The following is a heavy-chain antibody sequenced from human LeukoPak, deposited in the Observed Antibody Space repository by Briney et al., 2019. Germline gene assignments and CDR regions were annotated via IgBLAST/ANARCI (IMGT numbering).Heavy chain of an antibody. J-gene: IGHJ4*02. D-gene: IGHD3-22*01. CDR3: ARDYYDSSGYDY. CDR1: GGSISSGSYY. V-gene: IGHV4-61*02. CDR2: IYTSGST. Sequence: SETLSLTCTFFGGSISSGSYYWSWIRQPAGKGLEWIGRIYTSGSTNYNPSLKSRVTISVDTSKNQFSLKLSSVTAADTAVYYCARDYYDSSGYDYWGQGTLVTVSS.